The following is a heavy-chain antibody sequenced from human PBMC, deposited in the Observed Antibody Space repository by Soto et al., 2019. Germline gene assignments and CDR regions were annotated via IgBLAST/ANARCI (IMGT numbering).Heavy chain of an antibody. J-gene: IGHJ5*02. V-gene: IGHV3-53*04. CDR1: GFTVSSNY. CDR3: ARGLRGSGSYYWAWFDP. Sequence: GGSLRLSCAASGFTVSSNYMSWVRQAPGKGLEWVSVIYSGGSTYYADSVKGRFTISRHNSKNTLYLQMNSLRAEDTAVYYCARGLRGSGSYYWAWFDPWGQGTLVTVSS. D-gene: IGHD3-10*01. CDR2: IYSGGST.